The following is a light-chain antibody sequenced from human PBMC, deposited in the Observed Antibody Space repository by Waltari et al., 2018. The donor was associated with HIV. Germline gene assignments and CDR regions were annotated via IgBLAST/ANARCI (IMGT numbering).Light chain of an antibody. V-gene: IGKV1-5*03. CDR2: KAS. CDR3: QEYTTYLGT. J-gene: IGKJ1*01. CDR1: QSIGVC. Sequence: DIQITQSPSTLSASVGDTVTINCRASQSIGVCMTWYQQKPGKAPKFLISKASSLESGVPSRFSGRGAATEFSLTISSLQPNDFATYFCQEYTTYLGTFGQGTKVEIK.